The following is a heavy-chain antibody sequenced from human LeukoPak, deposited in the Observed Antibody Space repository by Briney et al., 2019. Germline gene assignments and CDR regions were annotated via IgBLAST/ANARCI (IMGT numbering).Heavy chain of an antibody. D-gene: IGHD2-15*01. CDR1: GFTVSSNY. Sequence: LAGGSLRLSCAASGFTVSSNYMSWVRQAPGKGLEWVSVIYSGGYTYYADSLKDRFIISRDNSKNTLYLQMNSLRGEDTAVYHCTRDRYSSGPAYWGQGTLVTVSS. V-gene: IGHV3-66*01. CDR2: IYSGGYT. CDR3: TRDRYSSGPAY. J-gene: IGHJ4*02.